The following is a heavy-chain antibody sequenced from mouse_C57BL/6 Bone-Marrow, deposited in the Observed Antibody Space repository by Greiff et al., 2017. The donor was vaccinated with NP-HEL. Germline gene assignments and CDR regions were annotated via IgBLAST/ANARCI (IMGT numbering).Heavy chain of an antibody. CDR1: GFTFSDYG. Sequence: EVKLMESGGGLVKPGGSLKLSCAASGFTFSDYGMHWVRQAPEKGLEWVAYISSGSSTIYYADTVKGRFTSSRDNAKNTLFLQMTSLRSEDTAMYYCARSLWYFDYWGQGTTRTVSS. V-gene: IGHV5-17*01. D-gene: IGHD6-2*01. CDR2: ISSGSSTI. J-gene: IGHJ2*01. CDR3: ARSLWYFDY.